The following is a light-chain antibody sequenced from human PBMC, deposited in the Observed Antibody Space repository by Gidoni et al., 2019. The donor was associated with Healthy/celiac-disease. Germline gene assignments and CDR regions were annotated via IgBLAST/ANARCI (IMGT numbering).Light chain of an antibody. Sequence: DIQMTQSPSSLSASVGDRVTITCRASQSISSYLNWYQQKPGKAPKLLIYAAYSLQSGVPSRFSGSGSGTDFTLTISSLQPEDFATYYCQQSYSTSYTFXXXTKLEIK. J-gene: IGKJ2*01. CDR1: QSISSY. CDR3: QQSYSTSYT. V-gene: IGKV1-39*01. CDR2: AAY.